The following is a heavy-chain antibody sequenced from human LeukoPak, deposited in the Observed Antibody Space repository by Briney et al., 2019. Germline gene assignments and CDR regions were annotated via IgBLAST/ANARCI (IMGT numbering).Heavy chain of an antibody. Sequence: PSETLSLTCTVSGGSISSYYWSWLRQPPGKGLEWIGYNYYSGSTNYNPSLKSRVTISVDTSNNQFSLKLSSVTAADTAVYYCARESWLHSFFDYWGQGTLVTVSS. CDR2: NYYSGST. D-gene: IGHD5-24*01. V-gene: IGHV4-59*01. CDR1: GGSISSYY. J-gene: IGHJ4*02. CDR3: ARESWLHSFFDY.